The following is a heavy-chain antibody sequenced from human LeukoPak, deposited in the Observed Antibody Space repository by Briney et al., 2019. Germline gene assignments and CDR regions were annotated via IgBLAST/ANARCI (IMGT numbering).Heavy chain of an antibody. CDR3: TRAGGYGFWIDY. Sequence: GGSLRLSCSTFGFNFANYGVSWFRQAPGQGLEWVGFLRSIVHGGPAEYAASVEGRFIISRDDSKSIAYLQMNSLKTEDTAVYYCTRAGGYGFWIDYWGQGTLVTVS. D-gene: IGHD3-3*01. CDR1: GFNFANYG. CDR2: LRSIVHGGPA. V-gene: IGHV3-49*03. J-gene: IGHJ4*02.